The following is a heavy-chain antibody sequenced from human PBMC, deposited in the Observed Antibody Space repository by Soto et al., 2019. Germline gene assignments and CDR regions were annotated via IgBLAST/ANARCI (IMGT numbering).Heavy chain of an antibody. CDR2: IIPIFGTA. D-gene: IGHD6-19*01. CDR1: GGTFSSYA. Sequence: QVQLVQSGAEVKKPGSSVKVSCKASGGTFSSYAISWVRQAPGQGLEWMGGIIPIFGTANYAQKFQGRVTITADESTSTDYMELSSLRSEDTAVYYCASRGVYSSGWYYFDYWGQGTLVTVSS. J-gene: IGHJ4*02. CDR3: ASRGVYSSGWYYFDY. V-gene: IGHV1-69*01.